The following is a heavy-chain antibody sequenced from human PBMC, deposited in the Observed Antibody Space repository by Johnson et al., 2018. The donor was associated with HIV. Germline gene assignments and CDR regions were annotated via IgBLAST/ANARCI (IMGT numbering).Heavy chain of an antibody. CDR3: AKVAVATAAGGVGLNI. CDR1: GFTFRDYG. J-gene: IGHJ3*02. V-gene: IGHV3-33*06. CDR2: IWFDGITK. Sequence: QVQLVESGGGLIQPGRSLRLSCEASGFTFRDYGMHWVRQAPGKGLEWVAVIWFDGITKYYSDSVKGRFTISRDLSKNTLFLQMNSLRADDTAVYYCAKVAVATAAGGVGLNIWGPGTMVTVSS. D-gene: IGHD6-13*01.